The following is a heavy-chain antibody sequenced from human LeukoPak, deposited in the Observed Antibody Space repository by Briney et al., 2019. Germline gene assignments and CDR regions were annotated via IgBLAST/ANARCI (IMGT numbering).Heavy chain of an antibody. CDR2: IYYSGST. J-gene: IGHJ4*02. Sequence: SETLSLTCTVSDGSISSSSYYWGWIRQPPGKGLEWIGSIYYSGSTYYNPSLKSRVTISVDTSKNQFSLKLSSVTAADTAVYYCARRGSGWYYFDYWGQGTLVTVSS. V-gene: IGHV4-39*01. CDR1: DGSISSSSYY. CDR3: ARRGSGWYYFDY. D-gene: IGHD6-19*01.